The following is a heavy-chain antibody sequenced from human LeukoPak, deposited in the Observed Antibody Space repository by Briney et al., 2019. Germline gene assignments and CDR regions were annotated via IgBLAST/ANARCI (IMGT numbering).Heavy chain of an antibody. Sequence: SETLSLTCTVSGGSISSYYWSWIRQPPGKGLEWIGYIYYSGSTNYNPSLKSRVTISVDTSKNQFSLKLSSVTAADTAVYYCARVRGAGGDYFFDYWGQGTLVTVSS. D-gene: IGHD4-17*01. CDR3: ARVRGAGGDYFFDY. V-gene: IGHV4-59*01. J-gene: IGHJ4*02. CDR1: GGSISSYY. CDR2: IYYSGST.